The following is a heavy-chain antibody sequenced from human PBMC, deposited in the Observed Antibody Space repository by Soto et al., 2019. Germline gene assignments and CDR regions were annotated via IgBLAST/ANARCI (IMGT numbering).Heavy chain of an antibody. V-gene: IGHV4-4*02. D-gene: IGHD3-16*02. CDR3: ARTSYYDYVWGSYRYTLFDY. CDR2: IYHGGST. CDR1: GGSISSSNW. Sequence: QVQLQESGPGLVKPSGTLSLTCAVSGGSISSSNWWSWVRQPPGKGLEWIGEIYHGGSTNYNPSLKSRVTISVDKSKNQFSLKLSSVTAADTAVYYCARTSYYDYVWGSYRYTLFDYWGQGTLVTVSS. J-gene: IGHJ4*02.